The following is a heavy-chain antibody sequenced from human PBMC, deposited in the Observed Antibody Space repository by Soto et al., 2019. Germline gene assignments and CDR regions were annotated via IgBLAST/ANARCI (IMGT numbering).Heavy chain of an antibody. CDR1: GFTFSSYG. D-gene: IGHD6-13*01. CDR2: ISYDGGDK. J-gene: IGHJ4*02. V-gene: IGHV3-30*18. CDR3: AKDRDIAAAAYYFDY. Sequence: GGSLRLSCAASGFTFSSYGIHWVRQAPGKGLEWVAVISYDGGDKKYADSVKGRFTISRDNSKNTLYLQMSSLRAEDTAVYYCAKDRDIAAAAYYFDYWGQGTLVTVYS.